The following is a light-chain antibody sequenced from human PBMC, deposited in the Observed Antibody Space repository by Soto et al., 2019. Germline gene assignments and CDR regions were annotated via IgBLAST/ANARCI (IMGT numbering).Light chain of an antibody. CDR1: INDVGGYNY. J-gene: IGLJ1*01. V-gene: IGLV2-8*01. CDR2: QVT. Sequence: QSALTQPPSASGSXXXSVTXXCAGTINDVGGYNYVSWYQQHPGKVPQLMIYQVTKRPSGVPDRFSASKSDTTASLTISGLQAEDEGDYYCMSYAGGNRFVFGTGTKVTVL. CDR3: MSYAGGNRFV.